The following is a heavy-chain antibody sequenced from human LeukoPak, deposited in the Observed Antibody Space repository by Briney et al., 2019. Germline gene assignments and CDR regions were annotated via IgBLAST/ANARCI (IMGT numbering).Heavy chain of an antibody. Sequence: SETLTLTCTVSGYSISYGYYWSWVRQSPGKGLEWIASIFQSGSTYYTPSLQSRVTISPDMSKNQFSLKMSSVTAADTAVYYCVRGINPADYWGQGTLVTVSS. CDR2: IFQSGST. CDR3: VRGINPADY. V-gene: IGHV4-38-2*02. J-gene: IGHJ4*02. D-gene: IGHD1-14*01. CDR1: GYSISYGYY.